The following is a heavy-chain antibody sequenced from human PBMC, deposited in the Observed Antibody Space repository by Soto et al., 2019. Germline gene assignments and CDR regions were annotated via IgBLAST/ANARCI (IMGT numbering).Heavy chain of an antibody. D-gene: IGHD6-19*01. CDR3: ARERWVAGAPIFDC. CDR1: GFTFNSYA. V-gene: IGHV3-30-3*01. J-gene: IGHJ4*02. Sequence: QVQLVESGGGVVQPGRSLRLSCAASGFTFNSYAMHWVRQAPGKGLEWVAVIAYDGTNKYYADSVKGRCTISRDNSKNTLYLQMNSLRAEDTAVYYCARERWVAGAPIFDCWGQGTLVTVSS. CDR2: IAYDGTNK.